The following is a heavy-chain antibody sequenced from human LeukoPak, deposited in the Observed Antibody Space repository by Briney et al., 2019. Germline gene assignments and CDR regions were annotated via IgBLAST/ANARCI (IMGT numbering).Heavy chain of an antibody. J-gene: IGHJ6*03. CDR3: ARGLKTAYYDFWSGRAKYYYYMDV. Sequence: ASVKVSCKASGYTFTGYYMHWVRQAPGQGLEWMGWINPNSGGTNYAQKFQGRVTMTRDTSISTAYMELSSLRSEDTAVYYCARGLKTAYYDFWSGRAKYYYYMDVWGKGTTVTVSS. CDR2: INPNSGGT. V-gene: IGHV1-2*02. D-gene: IGHD3-3*01. CDR1: GYTFTGYY.